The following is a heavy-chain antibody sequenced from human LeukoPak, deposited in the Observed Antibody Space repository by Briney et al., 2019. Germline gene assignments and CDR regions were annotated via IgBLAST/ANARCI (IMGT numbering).Heavy chain of an antibody. Sequence: GESLEISCKGSGYSFTSYWIGWVRQMPGKGLEWMGIIYPGDSDTRYSPSFQGQVTISADKSISTAYLQWSSLKASDTAMYYCARFGVGSGWGLRSFWFDPWGQGTLVTVSS. CDR2: IYPGDSDT. D-gene: IGHD6-19*01. CDR3: ARFGVGSGWGLRSFWFDP. CDR1: GYSFTSYW. J-gene: IGHJ5*02. V-gene: IGHV5-51*01.